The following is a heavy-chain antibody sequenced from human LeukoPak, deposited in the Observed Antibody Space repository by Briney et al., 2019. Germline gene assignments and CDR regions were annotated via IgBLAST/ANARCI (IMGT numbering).Heavy chain of an antibody. CDR1: GGSISSGGYY. D-gene: IGHD2-2*01. CDR2: IYHSGST. J-gene: IGHJ4*02. V-gene: IGHV4-30-2*01. Sequence: PSETLSLTCTVSGGSISSGGYYWSWIRQPPGKGLEWIGYIYHSGSTYYNPSLKSRVTISVDRSKNRFSLKLSSVTAADTAVYYCARIHCSSTSCEIAARPFFDYWGQGTLVTVSS. CDR3: ARIHCSSTSCEIAARPFFDY.